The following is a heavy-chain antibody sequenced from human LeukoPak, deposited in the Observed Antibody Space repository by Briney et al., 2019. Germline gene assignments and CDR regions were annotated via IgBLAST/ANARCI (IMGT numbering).Heavy chain of an antibody. J-gene: IGHJ4*02. V-gene: IGHV1-18*01. D-gene: IGHD3-22*01. CDR3: ASTPYYDSSGYNY. CDR2: ISAYNGNT. Sequence: GASVEVSCKASGYTFTSYGISWVRKAPGQGLEWMGWISAYNGNTNYAQKLQGRVTMTTDTSTSTAYMELRSLRSDDTAVYYCASTPYYDSSGYNYWGQGTLVTVSS. CDR1: GYTFTSYG.